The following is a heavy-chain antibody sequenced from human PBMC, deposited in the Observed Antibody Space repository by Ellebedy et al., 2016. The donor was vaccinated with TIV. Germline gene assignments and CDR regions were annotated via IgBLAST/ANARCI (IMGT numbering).Heavy chain of an antibody. Sequence: MPSETLSLTCTVSGGSISSYYWSWIRQPPGKGLEWIGSIYYSGSTNYNPSLKSRVTISVDTSKNQFSLKLSSVTAADTAVYYCARTYSPHCTNGVCYMAYYFDYWGQGTLVTVSS. V-gene: IGHV4-59*08. CDR3: ARTYSPHCTNGVCYMAYYFDY. CDR1: GGSISSYY. J-gene: IGHJ4*02. CDR2: IYYSGST. D-gene: IGHD2-8*01.